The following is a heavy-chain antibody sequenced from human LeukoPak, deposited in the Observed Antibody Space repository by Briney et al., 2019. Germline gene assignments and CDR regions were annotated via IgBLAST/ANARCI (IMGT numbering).Heavy chain of an antibody. Sequence: GGSLRLSCAASGFTFSIYWMTWVRQAPGKGLEWVANLKQDGSEKYYVDSVEGRFTISRDNAQNSLFLLMDSLRAEDTAVYYCAKGSGSYQYYYYGMDVWGQGTTVTVSS. J-gene: IGHJ6*02. CDR3: AKGSGSYQYYYYGMDV. CDR2: LKQDGSEK. D-gene: IGHD3-10*01. CDR1: GFTFSIYW. V-gene: IGHV3-7*01.